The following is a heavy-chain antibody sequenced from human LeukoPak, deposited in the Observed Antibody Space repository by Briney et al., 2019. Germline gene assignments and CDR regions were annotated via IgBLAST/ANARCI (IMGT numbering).Heavy chain of an antibody. Sequence: GGSLTLSCEASGFTYRTHSMNWVRQAPGKGLEWVSSITKSSTYVYYADSVKGRFTISRDNANNSLFLQMNNLGADDTGVYYCARGSGVHVWGQGTLVIVSS. CDR1: GFTYRTHS. CDR2: ITKSSTYV. D-gene: IGHD3-10*01. V-gene: IGHV3-21*04. J-gene: IGHJ4*02. CDR3: ARGSGVHV.